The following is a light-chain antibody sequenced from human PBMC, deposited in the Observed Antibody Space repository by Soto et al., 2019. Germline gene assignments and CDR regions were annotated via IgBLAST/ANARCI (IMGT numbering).Light chain of an antibody. CDR2: AAS. V-gene: IGKV1-39*01. CDR1: QSISSY. Sequence: DIQMTQSPSSLSAYVGDRVTITCRASQSISSYLNWYQHKPGKAPKLLIYAASSLQSGVPSRFSGSGSGTDFTLTINSLQPEDFATYSCQQSYSTPWTFGQGTKVEIK. CDR3: QQSYSTPWT. J-gene: IGKJ1*01.